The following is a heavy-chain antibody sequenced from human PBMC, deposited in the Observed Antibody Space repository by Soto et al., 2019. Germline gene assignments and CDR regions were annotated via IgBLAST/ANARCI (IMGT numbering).Heavy chain of an antibody. V-gene: IGHV4-61*01. CDR3: AGRDGYNFAEYFQH. CDR2: IYYSGST. Sequence: PSETLSLTCTVSGGSVRSGSYYWSWILQPPGKGLEWIGYIYYSGSTNYNPSLKSRVTISVDTSKNQFSLKLSSVTAADTAVYYCAGRDGYNFAEYFQHWGQGTLVTVSS. D-gene: IGHD5-12*01. J-gene: IGHJ1*01. CDR1: GGSVRSGSYY.